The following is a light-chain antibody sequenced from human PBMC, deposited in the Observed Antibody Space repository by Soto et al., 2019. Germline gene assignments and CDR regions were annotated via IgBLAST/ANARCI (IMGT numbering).Light chain of an antibody. Sequence: DIPMTQSPSSLSAFVGDRVTITCQASQDISNYLNWYQQKPGKAPNLLIYDTSSLETGVPSRFSGSLSGTDFALTISDLQPEDIATYYCQQYDNFPVSCGGGTKVEI. V-gene: IGKV1-33*01. CDR3: QQYDNFPVS. CDR1: QDISNY. CDR2: DTS. J-gene: IGKJ4*01.